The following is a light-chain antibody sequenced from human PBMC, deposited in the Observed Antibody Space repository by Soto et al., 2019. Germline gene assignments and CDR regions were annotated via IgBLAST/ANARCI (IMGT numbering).Light chain of an antibody. J-gene: IGLJ1*01. CDR3: CSFSGRSRYV. CDR1: SNDVGGYNY. V-gene: IGLV2-11*01. Sequence: QSVLTQPRSASGSPGQSVTISCTGTSNDVGGYNYVSWYQQHPGKAPKLMIYDVSKRPSGVPDRFSGSKSGDTASLTISGLQTEDEADYYCCSFSGRSRYVFGGGTKVTVL. CDR2: DVS.